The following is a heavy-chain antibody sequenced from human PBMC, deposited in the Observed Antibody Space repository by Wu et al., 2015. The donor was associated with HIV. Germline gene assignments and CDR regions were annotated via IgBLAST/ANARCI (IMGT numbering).Heavy chain of an antibody. CDR2: INPNSGGT. D-gene: IGHD3-22*01. J-gene: IGHJ4*02. V-gene: IGHV1-2*02. CDR3: ARGHYYDSSGYYPYYFDY. Sequence: QVQLVQSGAEVKKPGASVKVSCKASGYTFTGYYMHWVRQAPGQGLEWMGWINPNSGGTNYAQKFQGRVTMTRDTSISTAYMELSRLRSDDTAVYYCARGHYYDSSGYYPYYFDYWGQGTLVTVSS. CDR1: GYTFTGYY.